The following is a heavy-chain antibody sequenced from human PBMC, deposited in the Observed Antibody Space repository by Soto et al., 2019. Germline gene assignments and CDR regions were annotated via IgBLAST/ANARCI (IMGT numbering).Heavy chain of an antibody. D-gene: IGHD3-16*02. J-gene: IGHJ4*02. V-gene: IGHV3-53*01. Sequence: GGSLRLSCAASGFTVSSNYMSWVRQAPGKGLEWVSVIYSGGSTYYADSVKGRFTISRDNSKNTLYLQMNSLRAEDTAVYYCARDRYWWALSGVGENWGQGTLVTVSS. CDR1: GFTVSSNY. CDR3: ARDRYWWALSGVGEN. CDR2: IYSGGST.